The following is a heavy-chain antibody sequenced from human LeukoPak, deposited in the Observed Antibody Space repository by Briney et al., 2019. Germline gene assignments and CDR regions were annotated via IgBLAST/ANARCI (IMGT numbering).Heavy chain of an antibody. D-gene: IGHD3-9*01. CDR2: IYTRGST. Sequence: SETLSLTCTVSGDSISSYYWSWIRQPAGKGLEWIGRIYTRGSTKYNPSLKGRVTMSVDTSKNQFSLKLSSVTAADTAVYYCARSDYDIGFDPWDQGTLVTVSS. V-gene: IGHV4-4*07. J-gene: IGHJ5*02. CDR1: GDSISSYY. CDR3: ARSDYDIGFDP.